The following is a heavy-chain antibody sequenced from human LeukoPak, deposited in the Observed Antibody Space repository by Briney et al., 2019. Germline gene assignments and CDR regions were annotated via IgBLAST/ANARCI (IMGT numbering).Heavy chain of an antibody. CDR3: ARSHYDSSGNVDY. CDR2: IYYSGST. Sequence: SQTLSLTCTVSGGSISSGGYYWSWIRQHPGKGLEWIGYIYYSGSTYYNPSLKSRVTISVDTSKNQFSLKLSSVTAADTAVYYCARSHYDSSGNVDYWGQGTLVTVSS. V-gene: IGHV4-31*03. J-gene: IGHJ4*02. CDR1: GGSISSGGYY. D-gene: IGHD3-22*01.